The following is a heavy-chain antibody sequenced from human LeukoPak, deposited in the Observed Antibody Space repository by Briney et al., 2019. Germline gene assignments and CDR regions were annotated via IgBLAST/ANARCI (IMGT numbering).Heavy chain of an antibody. CDR3: ARAYCSSTSCYRAFDY. Sequence: GASVKVSCKASGYTFTGYYMHWVRQAPGQGLEWMGRINPNSGGTNYAQKFQGRVTMTRDTPISTAYMELSRLRSDDTAVYYCARAYCSSTSCYRAFDYWGQGTLVTVSS. D-gene: IGHD2-2*01. V-gene: IGHV1-2*06. CDR2: INPNSGGT. CDR1: GYTFTGYY. J-gene: IGHJ4*02.